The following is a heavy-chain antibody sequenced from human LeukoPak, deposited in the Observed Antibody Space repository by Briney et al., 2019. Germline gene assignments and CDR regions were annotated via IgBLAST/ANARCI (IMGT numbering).Heavy chain of an antibody. D-gene: IGHD3-22*01. CDR1: GFTVSSNE. J-gene: IGHJ4*02. V-gene: IGHV3-38-3*01. CDR3: AGTYDSSGYHFDY. CDR2: ISGGST. Sequence: PGGSLRLSCAASGFTVSSNEMSWVRQAPGKGLEWVSSISGGSTYYADSRKGRFTISRDNSKNTLHLQMNSLRAEDTAVYYCAGTYDSSGYHFDYWGQGTLVTVSS.